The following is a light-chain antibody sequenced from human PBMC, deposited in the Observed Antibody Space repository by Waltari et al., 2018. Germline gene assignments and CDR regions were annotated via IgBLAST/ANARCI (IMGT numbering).Light chain of an antibody. CDR1: SPNIGSNY. CDR3: AAWDDSLSGPV. Sequence: QSVLTQPPSASGTPGQRVTISCSGSSPNIGSNYVYWYQQLPGTAPNLLIYRNNQRPCGVPDRFSGSKSGTSASLAISGLRSEDAADYYCAAWDDSLSGPVFGGGTKLTVL. V-gene: IGLV1-47*01. J-gene: IGLJ2*01. CDR2: RNN.